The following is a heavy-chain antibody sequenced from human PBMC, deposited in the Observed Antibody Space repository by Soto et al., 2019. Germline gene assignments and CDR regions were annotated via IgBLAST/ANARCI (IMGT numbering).Heavy chain of an antibody. J-gene: IGHJ4*02. Sequence: EVQLVESGGGLVKPGGSLRLSCAASGFTFSSYSMNWVRQAPGKGLEWVSSISSSSSYIYYADSVKGRFTISRDNAKNSLYLQMNSLRAEDTAVYYCARNIAAAGRGLGYWGQGTLVTVSS. CDR3: ARNIAAAGRGLGY. CDR2: ISSSSSYI. CDR1: GFTFSSYS. V-gene: IGHV3-21*01. D-gene: IGHD6-13*01.